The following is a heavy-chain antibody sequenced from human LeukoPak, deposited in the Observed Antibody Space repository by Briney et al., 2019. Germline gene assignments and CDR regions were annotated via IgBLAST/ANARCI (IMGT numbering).Heavy chain of an antibody. CDR1: GGSFSGYY. J-gene: IGHJ6*03. Sequence: PSETLSLTCAVYGGSFSGYYWSWIRQPPGKGLEWIGEINHSGSTNYNPSLKSRVTISVDTSKNQFSLKLSSVTAADTAVYYCARITMVRGVIITHYYYYYYMDVWGKGTTVTISS. CDR3: ARITMVRGVIITHYYYYYYMDV. V-gene: IGHV4-34*01. CDR2: INHSGST. D-gene: IGHD3-10*01.